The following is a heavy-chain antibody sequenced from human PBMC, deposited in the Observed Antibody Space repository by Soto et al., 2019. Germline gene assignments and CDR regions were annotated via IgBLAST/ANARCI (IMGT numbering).Heavy chain of an antibody. V-gene: IGHV4-39*01. Sequence: SETLSLTCTVSGGSISSSSYYWGWIRQPPGKGLEWIGSIYYSGSTYYNPSLKSRVTISVDTSKNQFSLKLSSVTAADTAVYYCARHGVVAATKINRFDPWGQGTLVTVSS. D-gene: IGHD2-15*01. CDR3: ARHGVVAATKINRFDP. CDR2: IYYSGST. CDR1: GGSISSSSYY. J-gene: IGHJ5*02.